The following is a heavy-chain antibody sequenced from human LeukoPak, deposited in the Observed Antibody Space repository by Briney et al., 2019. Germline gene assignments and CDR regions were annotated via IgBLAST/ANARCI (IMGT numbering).Heavy chain of an antibody. V-gene: IGHV1-8*01. CDR3: EGGIRYSGYDSVGY. Sequence: ASVKVSCKASGYTFTSYDINWVRQATGQGLEWMGWMNPKSGNTGYAQEFQGRVTMTRNTSISTAYMELSSLRSEDTFFFQAEGGIRYSGYDSVGYWGQGTLVTVSS. J-gene: IGHJ4*02. CDR1: GYTFTSYD. D-gene: IGHD5-12*01. CDR2: MNPKSGNT.